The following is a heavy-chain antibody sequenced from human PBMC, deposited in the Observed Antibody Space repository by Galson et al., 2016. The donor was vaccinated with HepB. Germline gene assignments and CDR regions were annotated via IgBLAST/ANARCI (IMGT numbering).Heavy chain of an antibody. Sequence: SLRLSCAASGFTFSNYVIHWVRQAPGKGLEWVAFISYDGSNKNYADSVKGRFTISRDNSKNTLYLQMNSMRPEDTDVYYCASDAVGAAQLGSWGQGTLVTVSS. CDR2: ISYDGSNK. CDR1: GFTFSNYV. CDR3: ASDAVGAAQLGS. V-gene: IGHV3-30*04. J-gene: IGHJ4*02. D-gene: IGHD1-26*01.